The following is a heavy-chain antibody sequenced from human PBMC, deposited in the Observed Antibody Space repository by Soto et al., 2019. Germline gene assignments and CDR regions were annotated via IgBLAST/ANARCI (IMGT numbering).Heavy chain of an antibody. CDR2: INHSGST. V-gene: IGHV4-34*01. D-gene: IGHD3-9*01. CDR3: ARGLSYYDILTGYYRGWHYGMDV. CDR1: GGSFSGYY. J-gene: IGHJ6*02. Sequence: SETLSLTCAVYGGSFSGYYWSWIRQPPGKGLEWIGEINHSGSTNYNPSLKSRVTISVDTSKNQFSLKLSSVTAADTAVYYCARGLSYYDILTGYYRGWHYGMDVWGQGTTVTVS.